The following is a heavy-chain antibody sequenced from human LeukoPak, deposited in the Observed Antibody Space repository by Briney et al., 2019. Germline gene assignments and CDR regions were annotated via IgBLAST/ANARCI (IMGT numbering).Heavy chain of an antibody. Sequence: GGSLRLSCAASGFTFSIYWMSWVRQAPGKGLGWVANLKLDGSEKYHVDSVKGRFTISRDNAKNSLYLQMNSLRAEDTAVYYCASRAGYTGSWSAFDYWGQGTLVTVSS. V-gene: IGHV3-7*05. CDR1: GFTFSIYW. CDR2: LKLDGSEK. D-gene: IGHD6-13*01. CDR3: ASRAGYTGSWSAFDY. J-gene: IGHJ4*02.